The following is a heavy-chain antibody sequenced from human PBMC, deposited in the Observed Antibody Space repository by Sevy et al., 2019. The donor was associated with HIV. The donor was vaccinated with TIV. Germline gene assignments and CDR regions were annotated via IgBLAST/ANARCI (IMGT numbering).Heavy chain of an antibody. J-gene: IGHJ3*02. CDR3: ARPYYYDSSGYYHAFDI. Sequence: GGSLRLSCAASGFTFSSYAMHWVHQAPGKGLEWVAVISYDGSNKYYADSVKGRFTISRDNSKNTLYLQMNSLRAEDTAVYYCARPYYYDSSGYYHAFDIWGQGTMVTVSS. V-gene: IGHV3-30-3*01. CDR2: ISYDGSNK. CDR1: GFTFSSYA. D-gene: IGHD3-22*01.